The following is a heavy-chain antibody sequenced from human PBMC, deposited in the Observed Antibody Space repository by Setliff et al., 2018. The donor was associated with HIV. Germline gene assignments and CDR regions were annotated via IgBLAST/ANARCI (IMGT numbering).Heavy chain of an antibody. V-gene: IGHV3-33*08. CDR2: IWFEGSQQ. Sequence: LRLSCAASGLSFCSSWVGWVRQAPGKGPEWVAIIWFEGSQQYDADSVKGRFTISRDNSKETLYLQMDSLRAEDTAVYYCARVTYYPSPWIDPWGQGTLVTVSS. CDR1: GLSFCSSW. D-gene: IGHD3-22*01. J-gene: IGHJ5*02. CDR3: ARVTYYPSPWIDP.